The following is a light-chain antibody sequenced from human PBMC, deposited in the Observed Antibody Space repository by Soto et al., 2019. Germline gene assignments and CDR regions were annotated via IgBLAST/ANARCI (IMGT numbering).Light chain of an antibody. J-gene: IGLJ1*01. CDR2: DVS. Sequence: QSVLTQPASVSGSPGQSITISCTGTSRDVGGYNYVSWYQQHPGKAPKLMIYDVSNRPSGVSNRFSGSKSGNTASLTISGLQAEDEADSYCSSYTSSSLHVFGPGTKVTVL. CDR3: SSYTSSSLHV. V-gene: IGLV2-14*03. CDR1: SRDVGGYNY.